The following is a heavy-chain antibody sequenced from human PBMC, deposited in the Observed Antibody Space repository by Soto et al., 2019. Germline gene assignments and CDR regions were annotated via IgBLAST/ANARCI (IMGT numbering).Heavy chain of an antibody. J-gene: IGHJ4*02. V-gene: IGHV2-5*02. CDR2: IYWDDDK. D-gene: IGHD3-3*01. CDR3: LHSPPLYDFLFGFNTDYLDY. Sequence: SGPTLVNPTQTLTLTCTFSGFSLTTSGVGVGWIRQPPGKALEWLALIYWDDDKRFSPSLKSRLTITKDTSKNQVVLTMTNMDPVDTATYSCLHSPPLYDFLFGFNTDYLDYGGRGPWVTAPS. CDR1: GFSLTTSGVG.